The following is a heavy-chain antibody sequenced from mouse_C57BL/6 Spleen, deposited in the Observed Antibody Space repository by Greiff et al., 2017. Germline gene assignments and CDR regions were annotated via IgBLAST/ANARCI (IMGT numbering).Heavy chain of an antibody. Sequence: VQLQQPGAELVKPGASVKLSCKASGYTFTSYWMHWVKQRPGQGLEWIGMIHPNSGSTNYNEKFKSKATLTVDKSSSTAYMQLSSLTSEDSAVYYCARRYSNYEGGAMEYWGKGTSVTVSS. D-gene: IGHD2-5*01. CDR3: ARRYSNYEGGAMEY. CDR1: GYTFTSYW. V-gene: IGHV1-64*01. CDR2: IHPNSGST. J-gene: IGHJ4*01.